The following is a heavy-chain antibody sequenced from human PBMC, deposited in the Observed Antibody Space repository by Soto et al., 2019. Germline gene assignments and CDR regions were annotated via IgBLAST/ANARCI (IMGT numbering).Heavy chain of an antibody. J-gene: IGHJ6*02. CDR2: IYPGDSDT. CDR3: ARRRHYGMDV. Sequence: GESLKISCKGSGYSFTTYWIGWVRQMPGKGLEWMGMIYPGDSDTRYSPSFQGQVTISADKSVSTAYLQWSSLEASDTAMYYCARRRHYGMDVWGQGTTVTVSS. V-gene: IGHV5-51*01. CDR1: GYSFTTYW.